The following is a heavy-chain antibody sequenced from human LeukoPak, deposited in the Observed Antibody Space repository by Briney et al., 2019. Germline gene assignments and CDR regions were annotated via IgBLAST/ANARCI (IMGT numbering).Heavy chain of an antibody. CDR3: ARDSSGWYEYADY. V-gene: IGHV3-11*01. CDR1: GFSFSDYY. J-gene: IGHJ4*02. CDR2: ISSSGSTI. D-gene: IGHD6-19*01. Sequence: GGSLRFSCAASGFSFSDYYMSWIRQAPGKGLEWVSYISSSGSTIYYADSVKGRFTISRDNAKNSLYLQMNSLRAEDTAVYYCARDSSGWYEYADYWGQGTLVTVSS.